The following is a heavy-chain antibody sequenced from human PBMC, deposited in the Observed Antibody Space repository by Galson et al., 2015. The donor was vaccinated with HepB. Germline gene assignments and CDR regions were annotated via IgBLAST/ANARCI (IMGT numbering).Heavy chain of an antibody. CDR2: INPSGGST. CDR3: ARDSRELPLRDAFDI. CDR1: GYTLTSYY. J-gene: IGHJ3*02. Sequence: SVKVSCKASGYTLTSYYMHWVRQAPGQGLEWMGIINPSGGSTSYAQKLQGRVTMTRDTSTSTVYMELSSLRSEDTAVYYCARDSRELPLRDAFDIWGQGTMVTVSS. D-gene: IGHD1-26*01. V-gene: IGHV1-46*04.